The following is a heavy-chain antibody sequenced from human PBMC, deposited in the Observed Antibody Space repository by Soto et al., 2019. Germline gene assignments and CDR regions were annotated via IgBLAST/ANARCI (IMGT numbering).Heavy chain of an antibody. J-gene: IGHJ4*02. D-gene: IGHD1-1*01. Sequence: SETLSLTCTVSGGSISSSSYYWGWIRQPPGKGLEWIGIIYYSGSTYYNPSLKSRVTISVDTSKNQFSLKLSSVTAADTAVYYGARTEDVHKLDFWGQGTLVNVSS. CDR2: IYYSGST. CDR1: GGSISSSSYY. CDR3: ARTEDVHKLDF. V-gene: IGHV4-39*01.